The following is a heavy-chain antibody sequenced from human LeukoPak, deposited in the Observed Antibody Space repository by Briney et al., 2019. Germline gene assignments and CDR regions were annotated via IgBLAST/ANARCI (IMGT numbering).Heavy chain of an antibody. Sequence: ASVKVSCKASGYTFTSYGISWVREGPGEGLEWMGWISAYNGNTNYAQKLQGRVTMTTDTSTSTAYMELRSLRSDDTAVYYCARGYSSSGPPDYRGQGTLVTVSS. D-gene: IGHD6-13*01. CDR3: ARGYSSSGPPDY. CDR2: ISAYNGNT. J-gene: IGHJ4*02. CDR1: GYTFTSYG. V-gene: IGHV1-18*01.